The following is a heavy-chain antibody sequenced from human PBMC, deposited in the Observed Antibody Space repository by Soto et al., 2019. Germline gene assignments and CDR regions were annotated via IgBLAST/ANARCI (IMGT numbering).Heavy chain of an antibody. D-gene: IGHD3-22*01. Sequence: EVQLLESGGGLVQPGGSLRLSCAASGFTFSSYAMSWVSQAPGKGLEWVSAVSGSGGSTYYADSVKGQFTISRDNATNTLYLQVTSLRAVDKAVYCCAKDASTVVITWDAFDIRGHGTVVSVSA. CDR1: GFTFSSYA. V-gene: IGHV3-23*01. CDR3: AKDASTVVITWDAFDI. J-gene: IGHJ3*02. CDR2: VSGSGGST.